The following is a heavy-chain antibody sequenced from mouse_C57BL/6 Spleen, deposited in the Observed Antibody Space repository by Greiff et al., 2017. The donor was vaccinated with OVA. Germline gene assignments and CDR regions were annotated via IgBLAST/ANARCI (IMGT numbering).Heavy chain of an antibody. J-gene: IGHJ2*01. D-gene: IGHD2-1*01. CDR2: IYPGSGST. Sequence: QVQLQQPGAELVQPGASVKMSCKASGYTFTSYWITWVKQRPGQGLEWIGDIYPGSGSTNYNEKFKSKATLTVDTSSSTAYMQLSSLTSEDSAVYYCARSWGNYDYFDYWGQGTTLTVSS. CDR1: GYTFTSYW. V-gene: IGHV1-55*01. CDR3: ARSWGNYDYFDY.